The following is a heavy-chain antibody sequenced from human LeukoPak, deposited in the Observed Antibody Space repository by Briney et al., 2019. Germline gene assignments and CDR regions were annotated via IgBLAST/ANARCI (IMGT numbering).Heavy chain of an antibody. J-gene: IGHJ5*02. CDR3: ARQIVVVVAAMGDWFDP. Sequence: SETLSLTCSVSGYSISTGYYWGWIRQPPGKGLEWIGTISHNGSTYYSPFLKSRATISVDTSKNQFSLKLSSVTAADTAVYYCARQIVVVVAAMGDWFDPWGQGTLVTVSS. D-gene: IGHD2-15*01. CDR2: ISHNGST. V-gene: IGHV4-38-2*01. CDR1: GYSISTGYY.